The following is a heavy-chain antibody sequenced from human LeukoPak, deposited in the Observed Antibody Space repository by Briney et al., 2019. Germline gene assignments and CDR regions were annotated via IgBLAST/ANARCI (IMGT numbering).Heavy chain of an antibody. Sequence: ASVKVSCKASGYTFTGYYMHWVRQAPGQGLEWMGWINPNSGGTNYAQKFQGRVTMTRDTSISTAYIELSRLRSDDTAVYYCARDPQYSSSSWDAFDIWGQGTMVTVSS. J-gene: IGHJ3*02. V-gene: IGHV1-2*02. CDR1: GYTFTGYY. D-gene: IGHD6-6*01. CDR3: ARDPQYSSSSWDAFDI. CDR2: INPNSGGT.